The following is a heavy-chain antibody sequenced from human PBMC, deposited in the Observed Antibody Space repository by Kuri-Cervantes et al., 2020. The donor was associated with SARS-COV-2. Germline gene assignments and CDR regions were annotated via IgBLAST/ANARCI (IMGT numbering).Heavy chain of an antibody. V-gene: IGHV4-34*01. CDR3: ARASHDYYDTSGLGRFDY. D-gene: IGHD3-22*01. CDR2: INLSGST. CDR1: GGSFRNYY. J-gene: IGHJ4*01. Sequence: SETLSLTCAVYGGSFRNYYWRWVRQPPGKGLEWIGEINLSGSTNSNPSVKSRVTISVDTSKNQFSLKLSSVTAADTAVYYCARASHDYYDTSGLGRFDYWGHGTLVTVSS.